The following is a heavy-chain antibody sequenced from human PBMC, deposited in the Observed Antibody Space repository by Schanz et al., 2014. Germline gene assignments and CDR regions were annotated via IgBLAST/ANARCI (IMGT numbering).Heavy chain of an antibody. V-gene: IGHV3-9*01. CDR3: AKGSRSGSKVMDI. CDR2: ISWNSASI. D-gene: IGHD3-10*01. J-gene: IGHJ6*03. CDR1: GFTFDEFA. Sequence: DVQLVESGGGLVQPGKSLRLSCAASGFTFDEFAMHWVRQSPGKGLEWVSGISWNSASIGYADSVKGRFTISRDNAKNSLYLQMNSLRPEDTALYYCAKGSRSGSKVMDIWGIGTTVTVSS.